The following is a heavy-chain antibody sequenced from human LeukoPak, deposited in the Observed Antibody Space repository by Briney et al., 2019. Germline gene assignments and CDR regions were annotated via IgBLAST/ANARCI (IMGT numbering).Heavy chain of an antibody. Sequence: GGSLRLSCAASGFTFSSYSMNWVRQAPGKGLEWVSSISSSSSYIYYADSVKGRFTISRDNSKNTLYLQMNSLRAEDTAVYYCARDMHGAFDIWGQGTMVTVSS. V-gene: IGHV3-21*01. CDR2: ISSSSSYI. CDR1: GFTFSSYS. J-gene: IGHJ3*02. D-gene: IGHD2-2*01. CDR3: ARDMHGAFDI.